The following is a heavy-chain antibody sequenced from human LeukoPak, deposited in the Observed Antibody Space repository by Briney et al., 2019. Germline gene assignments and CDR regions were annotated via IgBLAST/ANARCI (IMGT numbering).Heavy chain of an antibody. CDR1: GFTFSSYA. D-gene: IGHD5-18*01. CDR3: ARGRVRGYSYGNYDY. V-gene: IGHV3-30-3*01. Sequence: GGSLRLSCAASGFTFSSYAMHWVRQAPGKGLEWVAVISYDGSNKYYADSVKGRFTISRDNSKNTLYLQMNSLRAEDTAVYYCARGRVRGYSYGNYDYWGQGTLVTVSS. CDR2: ISYDGSNK. J-gene: IGHJ4*02.